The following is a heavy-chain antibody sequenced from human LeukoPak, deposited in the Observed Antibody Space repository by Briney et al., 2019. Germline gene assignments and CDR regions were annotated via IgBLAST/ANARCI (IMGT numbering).Heavy chain of an antibody. J-gene: IGHJ4*02. CDR1: GGSISSSSYY. Sequence: SETLSLSCTVSGGSISSSSYYWGWIRQPPGKGLEWIGSIYYSGSTYYNPSLKSRVTMSVDTSKNQFSLKLSSVTAADTAVYYCARDKCYYGSGSYLSYWGQGTLVTVSS. D-gene: IGHD3-10*01. CDR3: ARDKCYYGSGSYLSY. V-gene: IGHV4-39*07. CDR2: IYYSGST.